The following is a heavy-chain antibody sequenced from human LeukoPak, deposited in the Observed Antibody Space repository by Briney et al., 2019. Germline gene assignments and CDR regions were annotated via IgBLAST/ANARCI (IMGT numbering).Heavy chain of an antibody. J-gene: IGHJ6*04. CDR3: ARDEYSYGYGGYYYGMDV. V-gene: IGHV6-1*01. CDR1: GDSVSSNSAA. D-gene: IGHD5-18*01. CDR2: TYYRSKWYN. Sequence: SQTLSLTCAISGDSVSSNSAAWHWIRQSPSRGLEWLGRTYYRSKWYNDYAVSVKSRITINPDTSKNQFSLQLNSVTPEDTAVYYCARDEYSYGYGGYYYGMDVWGKGTTVTVSS.